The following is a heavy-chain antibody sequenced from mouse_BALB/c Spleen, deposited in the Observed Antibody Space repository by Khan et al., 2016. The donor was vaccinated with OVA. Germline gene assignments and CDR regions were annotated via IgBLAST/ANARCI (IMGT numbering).Heavy chain of an antibody. Sequence: QVQLKQSGAELTRPGASVKMSCKASGYTFTSYTMHWVKQRPGQGLEWIGYINPVSDYTNYNQNFKDKATLTADKSSSTAYMQLRSLTSEDSVVYYCEKEGAYYRAGGWFAYWGQGTLATVST. D-gene: IGHD2-14*01. V-gene: IGHV1-4*01. CDR1: GYTFTSYT. CDR3: EKEGAYYRAGGWFAY. CDR2: INPVSDYT. J-gene: IGHJ3*01.